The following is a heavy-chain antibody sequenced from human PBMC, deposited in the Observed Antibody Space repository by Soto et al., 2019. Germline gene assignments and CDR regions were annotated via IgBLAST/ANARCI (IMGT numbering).Heavy chain of an antibody. J-gene: IGHJ6*02. V-gene: IGHV3-11*06. CDR1: GFTFSDYY. D-gene: IGHD2-15*01. CDR2: ISSSSYT. CDR3: ARETRSYCSGGSCYLNYYYYYYGMDV. Sequence: LRLSCAASGFTFSDYYMSWIRQAPGKGLEWVSYISSSSYTNYADSVKGRFTISRDNAKNSLYLQMNSLRAEDTAVYYCARETRSYCSGGSCYLNYYYYYYGMDVWGQGTTVTVSS.